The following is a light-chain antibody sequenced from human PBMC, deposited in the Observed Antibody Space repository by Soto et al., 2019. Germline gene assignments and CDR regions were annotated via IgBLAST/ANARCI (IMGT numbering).Light chain of an antibody. CDR3: QQYNNWPPGP. V-gene: IGKV3-15*01. J-gene: IGKJ1*01. Sequence: EIVMTQSPATLSVSPGERATLSCRASQSVSSNLVWYQQKPGQAPRLLIYGASTRATGIPARFSGSGSGTEFTLTISSLQSEDFAVYYCQQYNNWPPGPFGQGTKVEIK. CDR2: GAS. CDR1: QSVSSN.